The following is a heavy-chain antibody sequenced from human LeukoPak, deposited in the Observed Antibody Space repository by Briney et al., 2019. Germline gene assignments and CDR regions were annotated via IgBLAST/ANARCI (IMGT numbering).Heavy chain of an antibody. D-gene: IGHD4-17*01. J-gene: IGHJ4*02. CDR3: ARDRLTTVTTFHFDY. Sequence: GGSLRLSCAASGFTFSTYAMHWVRQAPGKGLEWVAVIWYDRTNKYYADSVKGRFTISRDNSKNTLYLQMSSLRAEDTAVYYCARDRLTTVTTFHFDYWGQGTLVTAAS. V-gene: IGHV3-33*01. CDR2: IWYDRTNK. CDR1: GFTFSTYA.